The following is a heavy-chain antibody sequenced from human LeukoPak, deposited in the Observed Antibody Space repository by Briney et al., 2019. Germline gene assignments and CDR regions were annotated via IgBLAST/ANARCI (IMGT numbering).Heavy chain of an antibody. D-gene: IGHD6-13*01. V-gene: IGHV1-8*01. J-gene: IGHJ4*02. CDR1: GYTFTSND. CDR2: VNPNSGNT. Sequence: ASVKVSCKASGYTFTSNDINWVRQATGQGLEWMGWVNPNSGNTGYAQKFQGRVAMTRNTSISTAYMELSSLRSEDTAVYYCARGTVCGSDGKCSGSWYYDYWGQGTLVTVSS. CDR3: ARGTVCGSDGKCSGSWYYDY.